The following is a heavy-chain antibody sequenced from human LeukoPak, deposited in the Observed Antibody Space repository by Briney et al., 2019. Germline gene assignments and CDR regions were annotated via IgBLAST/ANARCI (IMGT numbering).Heavy chain of an antibody. D-gene: IGHD5-18*01. V-gene: IGHV1-69*13. CDR2: IIPIFGTA. CDR1: GGTFSSYA. CDR3: ATLRGYSYGAGSWFDP. J-gene: IGHJ5*02. Sequence: GASVKVSCKASGGTFSSYAISWVRQAPGQGLEWMGGIIPIFGTANYAQKFQGRVTITADESTSTAYMELSSLRSEDTAVYYCATLRGYSYGAGSWFDPWGQGTLVTVSS.